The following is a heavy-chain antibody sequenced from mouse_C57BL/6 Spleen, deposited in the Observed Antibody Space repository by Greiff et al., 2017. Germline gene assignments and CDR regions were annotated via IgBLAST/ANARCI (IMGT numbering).Heavy chain of an antibody. D-gene: IGHD1-1*01. V-gene: IGHV5-4*03. J-gene: IGHJ4*01. CDR1: GFTFSSFA. CDR3: ARAPYGSSTRAMDY. CDR2: ISDGGSYT. Sequence: EVKLMESGGGLVKPGGSLKLSCAASGFTFSSFAMSWVRLTPEKRLEWVATISDGGSYTYYPDHVKGRFSISSDNAKDNLYLRMIHLKSEATAIYYCARAPYGSSTRAMDYWGKGTSVTVSS.